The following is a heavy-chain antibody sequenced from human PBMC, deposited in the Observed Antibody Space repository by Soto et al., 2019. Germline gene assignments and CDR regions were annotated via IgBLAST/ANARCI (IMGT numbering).Heavy chain of an antibody. CDR3: ARSHSGSPLGDYGMDV. Sequence: QLVQSGAEVKKPGASVKVSCKASGYTFTSYAFNWVRQAPGKGLEWMGWISAFKGNTNYAQKLQGRVTLPTDTSTSTAYMELRSLRSDDTAVYYCARSHSGSPLGDYGMDVWGQGTTVTVSS. CDR1: GYTFTSYA. J-gene: IGHJ6*02. CDR2: ISAFKGNT. V-gene: IGHV1-18*01. D-gene: IGHD6-6*01.